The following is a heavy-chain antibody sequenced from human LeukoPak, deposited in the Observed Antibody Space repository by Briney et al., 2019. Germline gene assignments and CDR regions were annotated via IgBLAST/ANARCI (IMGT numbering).Heavy chain of an antibody. J-gene: IGHJ3*01. Sequence: RTSETLSLTCTVSGGSISSYYWSWIRQPAGKGLERIGRIYTSGSTNYNPSLKSRVTMSVDTSKNQFSLKLSSVTAADTAVYYCARLGNYYDSSGYQTNAFGFWGQGTMVTVSS. CDR3: ARLGNYYDSSGYQTNAFGF. D-gene: IGHD3-22*01. CDR1: GGSISSYY. V-gene: IGHV4-4*07. CDR2: IYTSGST.